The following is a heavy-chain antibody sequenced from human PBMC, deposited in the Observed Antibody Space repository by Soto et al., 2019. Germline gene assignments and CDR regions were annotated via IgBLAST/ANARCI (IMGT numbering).Heavy chain of an antibody. CDR2: INPSSGGT. V-gene: IGHV1-46*01. CDR3: AREVVVVPGVYHYFYQGMDV. J-gene: IGHJ6*02. CDR1: GYTFTSYY. D-gene: IGHD2-2*01. Sequence: QVQLVQSGAEVKKPGASVKVSCKASGYTFTSYYMHWVRQAPGQGPEWIGVINPSSGGTTYAQKFQGRVTMTADTATSTVYMELSRLRSEDTAVYYCAREVVVVPGVYHYFYQGMDVWCQGTTVTISS.